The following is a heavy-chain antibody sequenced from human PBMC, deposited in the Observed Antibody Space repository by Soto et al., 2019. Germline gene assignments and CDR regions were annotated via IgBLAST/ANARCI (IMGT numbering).Heavy chain of an antibody. Sequence: EVQLVQSGVEVIQPGESLKISCKASGYDFTTNWIGWLRQMPGKGLEWMGIINPGDSDTRYSPSFQGQVTISADKSISTAYLQWSSLRASDTAIYYCARQKRPGYSSGIDYWGQGALVAVSS. CDR3: ARQKRPGYSSGIDY. CDR2: INPGDSDT. CDR1: GYDFTTNW. J-gene: IGHJ4*02. D-gene: IGHD5-12*01. V-gene: IGHV5-51*01.